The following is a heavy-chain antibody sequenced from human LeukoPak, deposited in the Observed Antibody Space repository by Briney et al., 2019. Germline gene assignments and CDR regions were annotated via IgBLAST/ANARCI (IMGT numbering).Heavy chain of an antibody. J-gene: IGHJ4*02. D-gene: IGHD1-1*01. CDR1: GFTFDDYA. CDR2: ISWNSGSI. CDR3: AKGHGNTGNEYYFDY. Sequence: GGSLRLSCAASGFTFDDYAMHWVRQAPGKGLEWVSGISWNSGSIGYADSVKGRFTISRDNAKNSLYLQMNSLRAEDTALYYCAKGHGNTGNEYYFDYWAREPWSPSPQ. V-gene: IGHV3-9*01.